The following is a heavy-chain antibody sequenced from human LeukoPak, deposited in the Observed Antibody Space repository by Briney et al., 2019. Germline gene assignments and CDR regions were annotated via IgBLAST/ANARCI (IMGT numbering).Heavy chain of an antibody. D-gene: IGHD4/OR15-4a*01. V-gene: IGHV3-33*01. CDR1: GFTFKNYG. Sequence: PGRSLRLSCAASGFTFKNYGMHWVRQAPGKGLEWVAVIWYDGSNKYYADSVKGRFTISRDNSKNTVWLQLNSLRAEDTAVYCCARDPGAINIYWGRGNLVIVSS. CDR2: IWYDGSNK. J-gene: IGHJ4*02. CDR3: ARDPGAINIY.